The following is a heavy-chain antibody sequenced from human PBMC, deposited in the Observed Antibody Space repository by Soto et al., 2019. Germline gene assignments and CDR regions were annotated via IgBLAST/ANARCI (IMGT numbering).Heavy chain of an antibody. Sequence: GASGKVSCKASGGTFSSYAISWVRQAPGQGLVWMGGIIPIFRTANYAQKFQGRVTITADESTSTAYMELSSLRSEATAVYYCARGSHPVTPSSGYYYLDCWGQGTLVTVS. D-gene: IGHD3-22*01. V-gene: IGHV1-69*13. J-gene: IGHJ4*02. CDR2: IIPIFRTA. CDR3: ARGSHPVTPSSGYYYLDC. CDR1: GGTFSSYA.